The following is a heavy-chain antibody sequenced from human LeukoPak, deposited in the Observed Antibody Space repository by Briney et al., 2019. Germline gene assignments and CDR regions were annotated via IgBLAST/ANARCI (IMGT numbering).Heavy chain of an antibody. V-gene: IGHV4-59*02. CDR3: SEGYFEPFDH. CDR2: LSYTGKT. D-gene: IGHD2/OR15-2a*01. Sequence: SETLSLTCNVSGVSVSTSHWNWIRQRPGKGLEWIGCLSYTGKTDYNPSLKSRVSISLGSSNDHFSLKLTSVTAADTAVYYCSEGYFEPFDHWGQGILVTVSS. J-gene: IGHJ4*02. CDR1: GVSVSTSH.